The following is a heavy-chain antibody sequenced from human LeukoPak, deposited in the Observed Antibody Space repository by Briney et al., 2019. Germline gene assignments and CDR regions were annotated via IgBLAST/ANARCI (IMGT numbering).Heavy chain of an antibody. CDR1: GFTFSSYW. Sequence: GGSLRLSCAASGFTFSSYWMSWVRQAPGKGLEWVANIKQDGSEKYYVDSVKGRFTISRDNAKNSLYLQMNSLRAEDTAVYYCARDQEVVVVAATLGRGYFQHWGQGTLVTVSS. J-gene: IGHJ1*01. CDR3: ARDQEVVVVAATLGRGYFQH. CDR2: IKQDGSEK. D-gene: IGHD2-15*01. V-gene: IGHV3-7*01.